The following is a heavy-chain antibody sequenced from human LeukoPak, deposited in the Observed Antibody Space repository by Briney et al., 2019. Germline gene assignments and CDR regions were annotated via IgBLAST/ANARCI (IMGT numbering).Heavy chain of an antibody. J-gene: IGHJ3*02. CDR1: GFTFSDYY. D-gene: IGHD6-19*01. V-gene: IGHV3-11*06. CDR3: ARGEAVAGPGNAFDI. CDR2: ISSSSSYT. Sequence: GGSLRLSCAASGFTFSDYYMSWIRQAPGKGLEWVSYISSSSSYTNYADSVKGRFTISRDNAKNSLYLQMNSLRAEDTAVYYCARGEAVAGPGNAFDIWGQGTMVTVPS.